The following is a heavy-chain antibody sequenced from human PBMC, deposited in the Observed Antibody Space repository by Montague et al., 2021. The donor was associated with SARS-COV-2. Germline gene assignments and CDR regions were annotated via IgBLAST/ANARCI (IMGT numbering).Heavy chain of an antibody. CDR1: GFTVSSNY. J-gene: IGHJ6*02. CDR3: ARDRGERGLDV. Sequence: SLSLSCAASGFTVSSNYMSWVRQAPGKGLEWVSVIYSGGSTHYADSVKGRITISRHNSKNTLYLQMNSLRAEDTAVYYCARDRGERGLDVWGQGTTVTVSS. V-gene: IGHV3-53*04. D-gene: IGHD1-26*01. CDR2: IYSGGST.